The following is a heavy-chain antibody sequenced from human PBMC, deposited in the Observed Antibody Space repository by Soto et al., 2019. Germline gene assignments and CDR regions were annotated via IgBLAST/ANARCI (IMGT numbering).Heavy chain of an antibody. CDR2: IIPIFGTA. Sequence: SVKVSCKASGGTFSSYAISWVRQAPGQGLEWMGGIIPIFGTANYAQKFQGRVTITADESTSTAYMELSSLRSEDTAVYYCARGTMDDPREDTINFGYYYYYGMDVWGQGTTVTVSS. CDR1: GGTFSSYA. D-gene: IGHD5-12*01. J-gene: IGHJ6*02. V-gene: IGHV1-69*13. CDR3: ARGTMDDPREDTINFGYYYYYGMDV.